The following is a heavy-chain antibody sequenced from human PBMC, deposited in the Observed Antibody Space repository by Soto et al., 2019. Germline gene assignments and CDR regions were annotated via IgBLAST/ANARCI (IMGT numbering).Heavy chain of an antibody. V-gene: IGHV1-3*01. CDR1: GYTFTTYA. D-gene: IGHD4-4*01. CDR3: ARVYSNYDFDP. CDR2: INAGNGNT. J-gene: IGHJ5*02. Sequence: ASVKVSCKHSGYTFTTYAMQCVRQAPGQRLEWMGWINAGNGNTKYSQKFQGGVTITRDTSASTAYVELSSLRSEDTAVYYCARVYSNYDFDPWGQGTLVTVSS.